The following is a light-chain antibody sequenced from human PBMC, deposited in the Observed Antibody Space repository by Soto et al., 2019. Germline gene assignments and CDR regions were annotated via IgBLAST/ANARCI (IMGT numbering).Light chain of an antibody. J-gene: IGLJ1*01. CDR1: SSDIGAYTS. CDR2: EVS. V-gene: IGLV2-14*01. Sequence: QSVLTQPASVSGSPGQSITISCTGSSSDIGAYTSVSWYQQHPGKAPKLMFYEVSNRPSGVSRRFSGSKSGNTASLTISGLQPEDEAHYYCSSYPSDNRDYVFGPGTKVTVL. CDR3: SSYPSDNRDYV.